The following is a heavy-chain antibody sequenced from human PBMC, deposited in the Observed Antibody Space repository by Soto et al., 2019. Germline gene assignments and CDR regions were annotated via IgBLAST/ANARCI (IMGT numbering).Heavy chain of an antibody. Sequence: EVQLVESGGGLVQPGGSLRLSCAASGFTFNNYWMSWVRQAPGKGLEWVANIKQDGSEKYYVDSVKGRFTISRDSAKNSLYLQMNSLRAEDTAVYYCAREINDFWSGPGYWGQGTLVTVSS. D-gene: IGHD3-3*01. CDR1: GFTFNNYW. CDR2: IKQDGSEK. CDR3: AREINDFWSGPGY. V-gene: IGHV3-7*01. J-gene: IGHJ4*02.